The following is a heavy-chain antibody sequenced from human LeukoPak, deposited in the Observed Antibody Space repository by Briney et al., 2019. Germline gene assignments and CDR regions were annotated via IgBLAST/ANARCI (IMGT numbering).Heavy chain of an antibody. V-gene: IGHV4-39*01. D-gene: IGHD1-26*01. CDR1: GGSISSSSYY. J-gene: IGHJ4*02. Sequence: SETLSLTCTVSGGSISSSSYYWGWIRQPLGKGLEWIGSIYYSGSTYYNPSLKSRVTISVDTSKNQFSLKLSSVTAADTAVYYCARRRGSYHMYYFDYWGQGTLVTVSS. CDR2: IYYSGST. CDR3: ARRRGSYHMYYFDY.